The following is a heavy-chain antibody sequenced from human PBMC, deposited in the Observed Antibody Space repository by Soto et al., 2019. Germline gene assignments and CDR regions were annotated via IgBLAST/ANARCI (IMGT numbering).Heavy chain of an antibody. J-gene: IGHJ4*01. CDR2: ISYDETNK. V-gene: IGHV3-30-3*01. CDR3: ARGAPDFWGAYPEIHFFDY. D-gene: IGHD3-3*01. Sequence: QVQLVESGGGVVQPGTSLRLSCTASGFTFSNYAMHWVRQAPGKGLEWVAAISYDETNKYYADSVKGRFTISRDNSKNTLYLQMNNLRADDTAVYYCARGAPDFWGAYPEIHFFDYWGHGTLVTVSS. CDR1: GFTFSNYA.